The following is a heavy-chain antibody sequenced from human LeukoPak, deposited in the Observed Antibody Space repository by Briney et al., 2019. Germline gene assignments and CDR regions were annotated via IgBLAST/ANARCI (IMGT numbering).Heavy chain of an antibody. V-gene: IGHV3-7*01. CDR2: IRQDGSEK. Sequence: GGSLRLSCAASGFTFSSYWMSWVRQAPGKGLEWVANIRQDGSEKYYVDSAKGRFSISRDNAKKSLYLQMNSLRAEDTAVYYCAELGITMIGGVWGKGTTVTISS. J-gene: IGHJ6*04. CDR3: AELGITMIGGV. CDR1: GFTFSSYW. D-gene: IGHD3-10*02.